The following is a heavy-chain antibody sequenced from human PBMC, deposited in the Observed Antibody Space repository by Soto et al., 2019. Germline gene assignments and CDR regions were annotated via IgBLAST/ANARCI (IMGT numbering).Heavy chain of an antibody. V-gene: IGHV3-64D*06. CDR2: ISSNGGSI. CDR1: GFAFYGFA. CDR3: VKGYGSGTYYVEYFDY. D-gene: IGHD3-10*01. Sequence: GGSLRLSCSASGFAFYGFAMHWVRQAPGKGLEHVAAISSNGGSIYYVDSVKGRFTISRDNSKSTLYLQMSSLRPEDTAVYYCVKGYGSGTYYVEYFDYWGQGTLVTVSS. J-gene: IGHJ4*02.